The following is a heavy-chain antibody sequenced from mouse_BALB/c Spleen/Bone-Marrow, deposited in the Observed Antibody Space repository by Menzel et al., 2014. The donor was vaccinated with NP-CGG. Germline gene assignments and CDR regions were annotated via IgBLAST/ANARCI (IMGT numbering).Heavy chain of an antibody. Sequence: QVHVKQSGAELVKPGASVKLSCKTSGYTFTNYWIQWVKQRPGQGLGWIGEIFPGIGTTYYNEKFKGKATLTIDTSSSTAYMQLSSPTSEDSAVYFCARGGNYGYWGQGTALTVSS. CDR1: GYTFTNYW. CDR2: IFPGIGTT. CDR3: ARGGNYGY. J-gene: IGHJ2*01. D-gene: IGHD2-1*01. V-gene: IGHV1S132*01.